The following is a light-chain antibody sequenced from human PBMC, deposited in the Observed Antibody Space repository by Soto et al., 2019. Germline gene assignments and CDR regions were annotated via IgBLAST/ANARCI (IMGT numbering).Light chain of an antibody. Sequence: DIQMTQSPSTLSASVGDRVTITCRASQSIVRWLAWYQQKPGKAPKLLIYDASNLESGVPSRFSGSGTGKEFSLSINNLEPDDFANYFCHQYDTNWKIFDPGKKVDIK. CDR1: QSIVRW. CDR2: DAS. CDR3: HQYDTNWKI. J-gene: IGKJ3*01. V-gene: IGKV1-5*01.